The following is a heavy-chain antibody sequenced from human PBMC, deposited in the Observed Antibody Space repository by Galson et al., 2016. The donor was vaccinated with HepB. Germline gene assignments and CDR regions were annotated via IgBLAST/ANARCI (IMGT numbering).Heavy chain of an antibody. J-gene: IGHJ4*02. V-gene: IGHV1-69-2*01. D-gene: IGHD3-16*01. CDR3: TRLGGGPNGVDY. CDR2: VDPEDGET. Sequence: VKVSCKVSGYTFSDYYIHWVQQAPGKGLEWMGLVDPEDGETIYAEEFQGRVTITADTSTDTAYMELNRLRTEDTAVYYCTRLGGGPNGVDYWGQGTLVTVSS. CDR1: GYTFSDYY.